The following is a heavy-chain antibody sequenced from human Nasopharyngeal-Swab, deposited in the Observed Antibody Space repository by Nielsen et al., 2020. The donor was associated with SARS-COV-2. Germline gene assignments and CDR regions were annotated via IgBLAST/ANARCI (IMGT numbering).Heavy chain of an antibody. CDR3: TRDGGYYYMDV. Sequence: GESLKISCAASGFTFSNYWMHWVRHAPGKGLVWVSRINSDGSSTSYADSVKGRFTISRDNAKNTLYLQMNSLRAEDTTVYYCTRDGGYYYMDVWGQGTTVTVSS. J-gene: IGHJ6*03. CDR1: GFTFSNYW. V-gene: IGHV3-74*01. CDR2: INSDGSST. D-gene: IGHD2-15*01.